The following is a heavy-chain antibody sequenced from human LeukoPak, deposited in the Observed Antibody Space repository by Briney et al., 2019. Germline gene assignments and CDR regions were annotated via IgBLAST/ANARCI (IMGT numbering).Heavy chain of an antibody. V-gene: IGHV3-21*01. CDR3: ARGHTAVTRHFDF. CDR2: INSGSSAI. D-gene: IGHD4-17*01. CDR1: GFTFTTYS. Sequence: PGGSLRLSCEASGFTFTTYSMTWVRQAPGKGLEWVSIINSGSSAIFSADALKGRFTISRDDAKNLLYLDMNSLRAEDTAVYYCARGHTAVTRHFDFWGQGTLVTVSS. J-gene: IGHJ4*02.